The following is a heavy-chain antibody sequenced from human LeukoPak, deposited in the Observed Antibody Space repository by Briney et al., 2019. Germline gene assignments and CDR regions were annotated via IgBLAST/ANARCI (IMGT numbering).Heavy chain of an antibody. D-gene: IGHD6-6*01. CDR1: GYTFTSYD. CDR3: ARDFEYSSSG. Sequence: ASVKVSCKASGYTFTSYDTNWVRQATGQGLEWMGWINPNSGGTNYAQKFQGRVTMTRDTSISTAYMELSRLRSDDTAVYYCARDFEYSSSGWGQGTLVTVSS. V-gene: IGHV1-2*02. CDR2: INPNSGGT. J-gene: IGHJ4*02.